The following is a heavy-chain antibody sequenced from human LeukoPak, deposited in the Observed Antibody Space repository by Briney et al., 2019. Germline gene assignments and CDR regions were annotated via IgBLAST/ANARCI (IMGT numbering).Heavy chain of an antibody. V-gene: IGHV1-18*01. Sequence: ASVKVSCKASGYTFTNYGISWVRQAPGQGLEWVGWISPYNGNTNYAQKLQGRVTMATDTSTSTAYMDLRSLRSDDTAVYYCARQGYGGNSQGAADYWGQGTLVTVSS. CDR1: GYTFTNYG. J-gene: IGHJ4*02. CDR3: ARQGYGGNSQGAADY. CDR2: ISPYNGNT. D-gene: IGHD4-23*01.